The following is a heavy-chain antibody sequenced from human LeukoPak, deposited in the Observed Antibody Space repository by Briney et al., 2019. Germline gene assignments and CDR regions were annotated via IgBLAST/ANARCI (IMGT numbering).Heavy chain of an antibody. D-gene: IGHD3-3*01. CDR1: GFTFSSYG. Sequence: PGGSLRLSCAASGFTFSSYGMHWVRQAPGKGLEWVASIKQDGSERYSVDSVKGRFTISRDNAKNSLYLQMNSLRAEDTAVYYCARDRTTIFGVVIPIYYMDVWGKGTTVTVSS. V-gene: IGHV3-7*01. CDR2: IKQDGSER. CDR3: ARDRTTIFGVVIPIYYMDV. J-gene: IGHJ6*03.